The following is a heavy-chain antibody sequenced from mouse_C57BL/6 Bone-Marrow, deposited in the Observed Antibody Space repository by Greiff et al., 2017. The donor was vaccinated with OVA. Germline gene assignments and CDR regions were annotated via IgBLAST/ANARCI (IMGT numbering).Heavy chain of an antibody. CDR1: GYTFTSYW. D-gene: IGHD2-3*01. Sequence: QVQLQQPGAELVKPGASVKLSCKASGYTFTSYWMHWVKQRPGRGLEWIGRIDPTSGGTKYNEKFKSKATLTVYKPSSTAYRQLSSLTSEDSAVYYCAREGDGYRAWFAYWGQGTLVTVSA. J-gene: IGHJ3*01. CDR2: IDPTSGGT. CDR3: AREGDGYRAWFAY. V-gene: IGHV1-72*01.